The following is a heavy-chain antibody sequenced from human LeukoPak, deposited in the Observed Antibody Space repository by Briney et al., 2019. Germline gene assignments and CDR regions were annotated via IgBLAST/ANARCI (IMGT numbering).Heavy chain of an antibody. V-gene: IGHV3-48*03. CDR1: GFTFSSYE. CDR3: ATALRYFDWLVTN. Sequence: GGSLRLSCAASGFTFSSYEMNWVRQAPGKGLEWVSYISSSGSTIYYADSVKGRFTISRDNAKNSLYLQMNSLRAEDTAVYYCATALRYFDWLVTNWGQGILVTVSS. CDR2: ISSSGSTI. J-gene: IGHJ4*02. D-gene: IGHD3-9*01.